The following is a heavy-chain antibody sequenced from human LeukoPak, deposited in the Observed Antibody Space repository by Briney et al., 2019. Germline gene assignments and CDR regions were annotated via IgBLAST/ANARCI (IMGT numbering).Heavy chain of an antibody. J-gene: IGHJ4*02. CDR2: ISSSSSYI. V-gene: IGHV3-21*01. D-gene: IGHD3-22*01. Sequence: GGSLRLSCAASGFTFRCYSMNGVRQAPGKGREWVSSISSSSSYIYYADSVKGRFTIPRDNAKNSLYLQMNSLRAEDTAVYYCARSLGKYYYDSSGYYDYWGQGTLVTVSS. CDR3: ARSLGKYYYDSSGYYDY. CDR1: GFTFRCYS.